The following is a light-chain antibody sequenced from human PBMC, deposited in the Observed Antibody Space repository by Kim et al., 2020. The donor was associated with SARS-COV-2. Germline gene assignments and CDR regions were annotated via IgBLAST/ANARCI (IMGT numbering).Light chain of an antibody. V-gene: IGLV10-54*01. CDR3: SAWDSSLSAWV. J-gene: IGLJ3*02. CDR1: NNNVGDQG. CDR2: RNN. Sequence: QAGLTQPPSVSKDLRQTATLTCTGNNNNVGDQGAAWLQQHQGHPPKLLSYRNNNRPSEISERLSASRSGNTASLTITGLQPEDEADYYCSAWDSSLSAWVFGGGTQLTVL.